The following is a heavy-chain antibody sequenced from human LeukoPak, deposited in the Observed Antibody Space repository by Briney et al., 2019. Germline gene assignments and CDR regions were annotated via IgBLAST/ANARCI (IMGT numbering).Heavy chain of an antibody. D-gene: IGHD5-24*01. Sequence: GESLKISCKGSGYYLTSYWIGWVRQMPGKGLEWMGIIFPGDSDARYSPSFQGQVTISVDRSISTAYLQWSSLKASDTAMYYCARQDGYGLYYFDYWGQGTLVTVSS. V-gene: IGHV5-51*01. J-gene: IGHJ4*02. CDR2: IFPGDSDA. CDR1: GYYLTSYW. CDR3: ARQDGYGLYYFDY.